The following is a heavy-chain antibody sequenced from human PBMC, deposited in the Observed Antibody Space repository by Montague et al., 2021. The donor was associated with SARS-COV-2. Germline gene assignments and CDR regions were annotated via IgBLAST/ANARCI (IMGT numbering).Heavy chain of an antibody. V-gene: IGHV4-39*01. CDR2: VDYSGNT. D-gene: IGHD5-18*01. CDR3: ARREYSYGWGD. Sequence: SETLSLTCTVTGGPISGSSDYWGWIRQSPGKGLEWIASVDYSGNTYYSPSLKSRLTISVHTSKNQFSLKLNSVTAADTALYYCARREYSYGWGDWGQGTLVTVSS. J-gene: IGHJ4*02. CDR1: GGPISGSSDY.